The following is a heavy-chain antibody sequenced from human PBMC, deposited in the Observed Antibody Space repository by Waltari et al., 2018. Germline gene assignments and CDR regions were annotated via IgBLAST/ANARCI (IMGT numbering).Heavy chain of an antibody. D-gene: IGHD3-3*02. CDR2: ILYDGSDK. Sequence: QVQLVESGGGVVQPGGSLRLSCAASGFTFSGCGMHWVRQAPGKGLECVTFILYDGSDKYYADFVKGRFGISRDNSKNTVSLQMNSLRPEDTAVYYCVSEGVAIPVHMSIFDYWGQGALVAVSS. J-gene: IGHJ4*02. V-gene: IGHV3-30*02. CDR1: GFTFSGCG. CDR3: VSEGVAIPVHMSIFDY.